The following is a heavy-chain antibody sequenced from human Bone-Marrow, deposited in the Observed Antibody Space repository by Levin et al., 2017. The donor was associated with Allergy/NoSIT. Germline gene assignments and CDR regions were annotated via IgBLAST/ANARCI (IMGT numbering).Heavy chain of an antibody. CDR3: AKDSPSSGWPTFDF. CDR2: VANSRTGT. J-gene: IGHJ4*02. CDR1: GFTVNSYA. V-gene: IGHV3-23*05. Sequence: GGSLRLSCAASGFTVNSYAMSWVRQAPGEGLEWVASVANSRTGTYYADSVKGRFTISRDSSTTTLYLQMNSLRVEDTAVYYCAKDSPSSGWPTFDFWGQGTLVTVSS. D-gene: IGHD6-19*01.